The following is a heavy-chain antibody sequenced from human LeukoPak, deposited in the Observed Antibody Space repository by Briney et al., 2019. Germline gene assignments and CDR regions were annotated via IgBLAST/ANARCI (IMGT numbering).Heavy chain of an antibody. CDR1: GFTFSSYG. J-gene: IGHJ4*02. Sequence: GGSLRLSCAGSGFTFSSYGMSWVRQAPGKGLEWVSAIRGTGTSTYYADSVKGRFTISRDNSKNTLYLQMNSLRAEDTAVYYCAKDGGGSYSYFDYWGQGTLVTVSS. D-gene: IGHD1-26*01. V-gene: IGHV3-23*01. CDR3: AKDGGGSYSYFDY. CDR2: IRGTGTST.